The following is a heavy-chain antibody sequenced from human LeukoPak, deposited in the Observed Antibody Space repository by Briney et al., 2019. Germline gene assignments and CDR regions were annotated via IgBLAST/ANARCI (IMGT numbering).Heavy chain of an antibody. D-gene: IGHD5/OR15-5a*01. V-gene: IGHV3-48*01. J-gene: IGHJ4*02. CDR3: ARGPGGASVNY. Sequence: GGSLRLSCAASGFTFSTYSMNWVRQAPGKGLEWVSYISSSSSTIYYADSVKGRFTISRDNSKNTLYLQMNSLRAEDTAVYYCARGPGGASVNYWGQGTLVTVSS. CDR1: GFTFSTYS. CDR2: ISSSSSTI.